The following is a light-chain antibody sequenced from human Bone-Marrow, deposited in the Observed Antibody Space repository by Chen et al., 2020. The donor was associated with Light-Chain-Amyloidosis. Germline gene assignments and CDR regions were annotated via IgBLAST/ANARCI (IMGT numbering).Light chain of an antibody. J-gene: IGKJ2*01. V-gene: IGKV1-16*02. CDR3: QQFHISPYT. CDR2: GAS. Sequence: DIQMTQSPSSLSASVGYRVTITCRASQDIDIFLAWFRQKPGQAPESLIYGASTLHSGVPSKFSGSRSGTDFTLTISSLQPEDFATYYCQQFHISPYTFGQGTKLEI. CDR1: QDIDIF.